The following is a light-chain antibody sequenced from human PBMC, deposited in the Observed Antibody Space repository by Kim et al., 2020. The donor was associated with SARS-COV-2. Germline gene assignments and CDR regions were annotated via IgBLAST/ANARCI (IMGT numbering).Light chain of an antibody. Sequence: ELTQPPSASGTLGQRVTISCSGSSSNIGSNTVNWYQQLPGTAPKLLIYSNNQRPSGVPDRFSGSKSGTSASLAISGLQSEDEADYYCAAWDDSLRVFGTGTKVTVL. CDR1: SSNIGSNT. V-gene: IGLV1-44*01. CDR3: AAWDDSLRV. J-gene: IGLJ1*01. CDR2: SNN.